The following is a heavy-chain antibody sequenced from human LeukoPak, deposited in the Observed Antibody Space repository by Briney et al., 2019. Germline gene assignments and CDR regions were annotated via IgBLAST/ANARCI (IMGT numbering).Heavy chain of an antibody. CDR3: ARGGCSSTSCPNYYYYYGMDV. Sequence: PGGSLRLSCAASGFTFSSYWMSWVRQAPGKGLEWVANIKQDGSEEYYVDSVKGRFTISRDNAKNSLYLQMNSLRAEDTAVYYCARGGCSSTSCPNYYYYYGMDVWGQGTTVTVSS. CDR2: IKQDGSEE. J-gene: IGHJ6*02. V-gene: IGHV3-7*01. CDR1: GFTFSSYW. D-gene: IGHD2-2*01.